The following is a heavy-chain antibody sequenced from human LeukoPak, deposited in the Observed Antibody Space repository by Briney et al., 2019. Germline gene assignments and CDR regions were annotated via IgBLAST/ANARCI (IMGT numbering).Heavy chain of an antibody. V-gene: IGHV4-34*01. CDR2: INHSGST. J-gene: IGHJ4*02. CDR3: ARVKRWLQYGRAFDY. Sequence: PSETLSLTCAVYGGSSSGYYWSWIRQPPGKGLEWIGEINHSGSTNYNPSLKSRVTISVDTSKNQFSLKLSSVTAADTAVYYCARVKRWLQYGRAFDYWGQGTLVTVSS. CDR1: GGSSSGYY. D-gene: IGHD5-24*01.